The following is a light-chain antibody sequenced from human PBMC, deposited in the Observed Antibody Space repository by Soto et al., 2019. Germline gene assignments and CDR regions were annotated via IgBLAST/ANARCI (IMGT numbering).Light chain of an antibody. CDR1: QSVLYSSNNKNY. CDR3: LQYYSTPRT. V-gene: IGKV4-1*01. CDR2: WAS. J-gene: IGKJ1*01. Sequence: DIVMTQSPDSLAVSLGERATINCKSSQSVLYSSNNKNYLAWYQQKPGQPPKLLIYWASTRESGVPDRFSGSGSGTDFTITISSLQAEDVAVYYCLQYYSTPRTFGQGTKVEIK.